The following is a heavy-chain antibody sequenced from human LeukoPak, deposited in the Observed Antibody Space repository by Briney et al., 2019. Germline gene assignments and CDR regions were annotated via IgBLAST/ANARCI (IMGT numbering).Heavy chain of an antibody. V-gene: IGHV4-59*08. Sequence: SETLSLTCTVSGGSISSYYWSWIRQPPGKGLEWIGYIYYSGSTNYNPSLKSRVTISVDTSKNQFSLKLSSVTAADTAVYYCASGLVGFDYWGQGTLVTVSS. J-gene: IGHJ4*02. CDR1: GGSISSYY. CDR2: IYYSGST. CDR3: ASGLVGFDY. D-gene: IGHD2-8*02.